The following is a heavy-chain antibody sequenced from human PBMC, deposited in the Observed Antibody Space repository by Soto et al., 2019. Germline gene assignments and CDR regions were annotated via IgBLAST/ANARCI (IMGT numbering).Heavy chain of an antibody. CDR3: AKVRGSADAEGYYFDF. D-gene: IGHD1-26*01. V-gene: IGHV1-69*02. CDR1: GGPFSTYT. Sequence: QVQLVQSGAEVKKPGSSVKVSCKASGGPFSTYTISWVRQAPGQGLEWMGRIIPILGVANYAQKFQGRVSITADKSTTTAYMELSSLRSEDTAMYYCAKVRGSADAEGYYFDFWGQGTLVTVSS. CDR2: IIPILGVA. J-gene: IGHJ4*02.